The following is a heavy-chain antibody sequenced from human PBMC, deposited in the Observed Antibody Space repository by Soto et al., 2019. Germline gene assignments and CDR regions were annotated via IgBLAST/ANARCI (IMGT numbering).Heavy chain of an antibody. V-gene: IGHV3-23*01. D-gene: IGHD3-3*01. CDR3: AKDPGYYDFWSGYYYYYYMDV. Sequence: EVQLLESGGGLVQPGGSPRLSCAASGFTFSSYAMSWVRQAPGKGLEWVSAISGSGGSTYYADSVKGRFTISRDNSKNTLYLQMNSLRAEDTAVYYCAKDPGYYDFWSGYYYYYYMDVWGKGTTVTVSS. CDR2: ISGSGGST. J-gene: IGHJ6*03. CDR1: GFTFSSYA.